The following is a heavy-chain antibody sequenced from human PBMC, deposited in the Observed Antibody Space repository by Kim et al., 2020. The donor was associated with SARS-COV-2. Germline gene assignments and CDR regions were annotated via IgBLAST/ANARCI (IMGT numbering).Heavy chain of an antibody. CDR1: GVAISNGFY. CDR2: IYNNGRI. V-gene: IGHV4-38-2*02. CDR3: VIEVDTNWFDP. J-gene: IGHJ5*01. Sequence: SETLSLTCSVSGVAISNGFYWCWIRQPPGKGLEWGQNIYNNGRILYNPSLKSRATMSVDTSRHQFPQRLTSVTAADTAVYYCVIEVDTNWFDPWGPAILVT. D-gene: IGHD5-18*01.